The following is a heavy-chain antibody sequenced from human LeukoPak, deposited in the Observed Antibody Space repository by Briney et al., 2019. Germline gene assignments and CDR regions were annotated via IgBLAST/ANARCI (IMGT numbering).Heavy chain of an antibody. J-gene: IGHJ5*02. D-gene: IGHD4-17*01. CDR2: ILSTGTT. V-gene: IGHV3-23*01. Sequence: PGGSLRLSCATSGFPFSTSAMTWVRQAPGKGLEWGSHILSTGTTYYADSVRGRFAISRDNSKNTLYLLMTSLRAEDTAVYYCATVKYDYGDPVGWFDPWGQGTLVTVSS. CDR1: GFPFSTSA. CDR3: ATVKYDYGDPVGWFDP.